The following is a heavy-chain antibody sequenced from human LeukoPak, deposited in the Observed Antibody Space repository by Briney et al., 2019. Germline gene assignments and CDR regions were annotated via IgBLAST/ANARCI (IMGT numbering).Heavy chain of an antibody. Sequence: GGSLRLSCAASGFTLSTYWMNWVRQAPGKGLEWVATIKQDGSEKYYVDSVKGRFTISRDNAKNSLYLQMNSLRAEDTAVYYCAKDHPYYYDSSGYSDDAFDIWGQGTMVTVSS. CDR2: IKQDGSEK. J-gene: IGHJ3*02. CDR3: AKDHPYYYDSSGYSDDAFDI. D-gene: IGHD3-22*01. CDR1: GFTLSTYW. V-gene: IGHV3-7*01.